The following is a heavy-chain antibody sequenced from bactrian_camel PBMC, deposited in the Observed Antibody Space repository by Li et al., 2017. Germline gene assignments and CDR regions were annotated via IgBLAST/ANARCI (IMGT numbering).Heavy chain of an antibody. CDR2: LDSDGVT. CDR3: AADYGPASIIGSDWRACEWNY. J-gene: IGHJ4*01. V-gene: IGHV3S10*01. D-gene: IGHD2*01. CDR1: GSTYRGYC. Sequence: DVQLVESGGGSVQAGGSLRLSCEISGSTYRGYCLGWFRQAPGGEREGVASLDSDGVTMYGESVKGRFTISKDKFAYILHLQMNNLKPEDTAMYYCAADYGPASIIGSDWRACEWNYWGQGTQVTVS.